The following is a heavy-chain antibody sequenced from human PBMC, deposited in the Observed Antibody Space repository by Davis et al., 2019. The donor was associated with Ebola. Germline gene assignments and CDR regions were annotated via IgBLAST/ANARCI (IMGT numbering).Heavy chain of an antibody. Sequence: SQTLSLTCAVYGGSFRGHYWTWIRQPPGKGLEWIGEINHSGSTNYDPSFKSRVTISVDTSKNQFSLKLSSVTAADTAVYYCARHLIVAPWGYDPWGQGTLVTVSS. CDR2: INHSGST. V-gene: IGHV4-34*01. CDR1: GGSFRGHY. J-gene: IGHJ5*02. CDR3: ARHLIVAPWGYDP. D-gene: IGHD3-22*01.